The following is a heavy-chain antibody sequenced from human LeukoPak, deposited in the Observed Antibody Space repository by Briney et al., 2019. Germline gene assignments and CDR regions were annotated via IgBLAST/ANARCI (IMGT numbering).Heavy chain of an antibody. CDR1: GFTFSSYG. J-gene: IGHJ3*02. D-gene: IGHD3-9*01. CDR2: ISGSGGST. Sequence: GGSLRLSCAASGFTFSSYGMSWVRQAPGKGLEWVSAISGSGGSTYYADSVKGRFTISRDNSKNTLYLQMNSLRAEDTAVYYCAKDKHDILTGYYFLDAFDIWGQGTMVTVSS. CDR3: AKDKHDILTGYYFLDAFDI. V-gene: IGHV3-23*01.